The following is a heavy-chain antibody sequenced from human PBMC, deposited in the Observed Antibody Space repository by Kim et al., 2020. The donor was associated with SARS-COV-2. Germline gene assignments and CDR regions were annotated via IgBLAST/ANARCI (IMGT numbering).Heavy chain of an antibody. D-gene: IGHD3-10*01. V-gene: IGHV1-18*01. Sequence: ASVKVSCKASGYTFTSYGISWVRQAPGQGLEWMGWISAYNGNTNYAQKLQGRVTMTTDTSTSTAYMELRSLRSDDTAVYYCARDAYYGPGLYYGMDVWGQGTTVTVSS. J-gene: IGHJ6*02. CDR3: ARDAYYGPGLYYGMDV. CDR2: ISAYNGNT. CDR1: GYTFTSYG.